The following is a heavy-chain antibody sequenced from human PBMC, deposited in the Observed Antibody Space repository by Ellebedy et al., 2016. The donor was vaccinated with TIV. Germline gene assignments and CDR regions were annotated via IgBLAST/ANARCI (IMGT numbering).Heavy chain of an antibody. CDR2: IDIKTGNP. V-gene: IGHV7-4-1*02. J-gene: IGHJ4*02. D-gene: IGHD1-14*01. CDR1: GNTFISYN. CDR3: AIRTPATLGDF. Sequence: AASVKVSCKASGNTFISYNMNWVRQAPGQGPEWMGWIDIKTGNPTYAQAFTGRFVFSLDTSISTAYLQISSLKEEDTAVYYCAIRTPATLGDFWGQGTLVTVSS.